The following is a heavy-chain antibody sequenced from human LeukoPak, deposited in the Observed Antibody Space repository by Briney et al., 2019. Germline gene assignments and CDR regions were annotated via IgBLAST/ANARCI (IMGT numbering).Heavy chain of an antibody. D-gene: IGHD3-22*01. CDR1: AFTFSAHS. Sequence: PGGSLRLSCAASAFTFSAHSMSWVRQAPGRALEWVSLISDNGGNTYYADSVKGRFTISRDNSKNTLYLQMNSLRDEDTAVYFCAKRYYYDSSGYCFDYWGQGTLVTVSS. J-gene: IGHJ4*02. CDR3: AKRYYYDSSGYCFDY. CDR2: ISDNGGNT. V-gene: IGHV3-23*01.